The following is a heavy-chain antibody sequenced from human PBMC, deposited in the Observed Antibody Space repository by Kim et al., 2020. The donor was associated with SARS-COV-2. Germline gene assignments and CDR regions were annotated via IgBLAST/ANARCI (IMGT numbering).Heavy chain of an antibody. CDR2: IWYDGSNK. J-gene: IGHJ4*02. D-gene: IGHD6-13*01. CDR1: GFTFSSYG. V-gene: IGHV3-33*06. CDR3: AKDVTETYSSSWGYFDY. Sequence: GGSLRLSCAASGFTFSSYGMHWVRQAPGKGLEWVAVIWYDGSNKYYADSVKDRFTISRDNSKNTLYLQMNSLRAEDTAVYYCAKDVTETYSSSWGYFDYWGQGTLVTVSS.